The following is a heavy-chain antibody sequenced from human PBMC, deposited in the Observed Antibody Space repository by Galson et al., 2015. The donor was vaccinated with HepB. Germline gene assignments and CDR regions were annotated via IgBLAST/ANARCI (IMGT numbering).Heavy chain of an antibody. CDR3: ARKLYYYDTTDDGWFDH. Sequence: LRLSCAASGSTFSTYSMSWVRQAPGNGLEWVATITQDGREKYYMYSVKGRFTVSRATAPISLYLQINSLRAEDTAVYYCARKLYYYDTTDDGWFDHWGQGTLVTVSS. V-gene: IGHV3-7*04. CDR1: GSTFSTYS. D-gene: IGHD3-22*01. J-gene: IGHJ5*02. CDR2: ITQDGREK.